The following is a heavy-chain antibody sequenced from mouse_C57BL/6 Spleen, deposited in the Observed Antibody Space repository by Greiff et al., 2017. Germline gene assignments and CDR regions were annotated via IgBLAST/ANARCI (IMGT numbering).Heavy chain of an antibody. D-gene: IGHD1-1*01. CDR2: IDPETGGT. Sequence: QVQLQQSGAELVRPGASVTLSCKASGYTFTDYEMHWVKQTPVHGLEWIGAIDPETGGTAYNQKFKGKAILTADKSSSTAYMELRSLTSEDSAVYYCTRADYYGIGMDYWGQGTSVTVSS. CDR1: GYTFTDYE. J-gene: IGHJ4*01. V-gene: IGHV1-15*01. CDR3: TRADYYGIGMDY.